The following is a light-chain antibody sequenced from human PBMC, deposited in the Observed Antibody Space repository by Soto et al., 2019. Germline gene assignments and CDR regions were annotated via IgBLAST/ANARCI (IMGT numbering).Light chain of an antibody. J-gene: IGKJ2*02. CDR3: QQYNSWWT. V-gene: IGKV1-5*03. CDR1: QSISSW. Sequence: DIQMTQSPSTLSASVGDRVTITCRASQSISSWLAWYQQKPGKAPKLLIYKASSFESGVPSRFSGSGSGTEFTLTISSLQPDDFATYSCQQYNSWWTFGQGTKLEIK. CDR2: KAS.